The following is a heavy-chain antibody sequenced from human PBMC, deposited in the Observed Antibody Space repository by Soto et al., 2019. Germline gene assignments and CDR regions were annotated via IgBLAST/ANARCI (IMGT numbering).Heavy chain of an antibody. J-gene: IGHJ5*02. CDR1: EGTFTSYA. CDR3: ALDTSGGAVLFDP. D-gene: IGHD3-22*01. Sequence: GASVKVSCKASEGTFTSYALSWVRQAPGQGLEWTGGIIPISGRTNYAQRFQGRVSITADESTTTAYMELASLRSDDTAVYYCALDTSGGAVLFDPWGQGTLVTVSS. CDR2: IIPISGRT. V-gene: IGHV1-69*13.